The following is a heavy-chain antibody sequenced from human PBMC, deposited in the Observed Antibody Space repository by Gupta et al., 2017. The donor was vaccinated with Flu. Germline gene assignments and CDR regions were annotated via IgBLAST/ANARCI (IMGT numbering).Heavy chain of an antibody. D-gene: IGHD6-19*01. CDR1: GFTFSSYS. V-gene: IGHV3-48*02. Sequence: EVQLVESGGGLVQPGGSLRLSCAASGFTFSSYSMNWVRQAPGKGLEWVSYISSSSSTIYYAYSVKGRFTISRDNAKNSLYLQMNSLREXDTAVYYCAGYSSGWYSGVDYWGQGTLVTVSS. CDR2: ISSSSSTI. J-gene: IGHJ4*02. CDR3: AGYSSGWYSGVDY.